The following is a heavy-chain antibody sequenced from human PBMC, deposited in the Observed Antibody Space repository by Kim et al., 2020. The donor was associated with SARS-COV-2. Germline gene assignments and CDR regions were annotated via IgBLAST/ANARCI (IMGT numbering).Heavy chain of an antibody. D-gene: IGHD3-10*01. J-gene: IGHJ3*01. CDR2: IKHISST. Sequence: SETLSLTCAVHGGSCSAFYWTWIRQPPGTGLEWIGEIKHISSTNYNPSLKSRVTMSVDTSKNQVSLNLRSVTAADTAVYYCAISDVSGDGVFDVWGEGT. CDR3: AISDVSGDGVFDV. V-gene: IGHV4-34*01. CDR1: GGSCSAFY.